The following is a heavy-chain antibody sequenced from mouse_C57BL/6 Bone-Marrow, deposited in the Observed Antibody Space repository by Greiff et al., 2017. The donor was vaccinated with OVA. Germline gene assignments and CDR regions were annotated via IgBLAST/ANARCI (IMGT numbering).Heavy chain of an antibody. CDR2: INPNNGGT. CDR3: ARGGNYVDY. CDR1: GYTFTDYY. J-gene: IGHJ2*01. V-gene: IGHV1-26*01. Sequence: EVQLQYSGPELVKPGASVKISCKASGYTFTDYYMNWVKQSHGKSLEWIGDINPNNGGTSYNQKFKGKATLTVDKSSSTAYMELRSLTSEDSAVYYCARGGNYVDYWGQGTTLTVSS.